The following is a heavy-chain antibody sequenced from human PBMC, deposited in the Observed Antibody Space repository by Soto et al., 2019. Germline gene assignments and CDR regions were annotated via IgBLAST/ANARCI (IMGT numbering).Heavy chain of an antibody. CDR2: IYYSGST. Sequence: SETLSLTCTVSGGSISSGGYYWSWIRQHPGKGLEWIGYIYYSGSTYYNPSLKSRVTISVDTSKNQFFLKLSSVTAADTAVYYCARVTASRNDAFDIWGQGTMVTVSS. J-gene: IGHJ3*02. CDR3: ARVTASRNDAFDI. V-gene: IGHV4-31*03. D-gene: IGHD6-25*01. CDR1: GGSISSGGYY.